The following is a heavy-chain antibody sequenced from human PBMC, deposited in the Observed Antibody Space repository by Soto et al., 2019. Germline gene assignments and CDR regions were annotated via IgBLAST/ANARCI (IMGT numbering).Heavy chain of an antibody. CDR3: ATPAAFNYSGLDG. J-gene: IGHJ6*02. V-gene: IGHV6-1*01. Sequence: SQTLSLTCAISGASVSSNSAAWNWIRQSPSRGLEWLGRTYYRSKWYNDYAVSVKSRITINPDTSKNQFSLQLNSVTPEDTAVYYWATPAAFNYSGLDGWGQGTKVTVSS. D-gene: IGHD6-13*01. CDR2: TYYRSKWYN. CDR1: GASVSSNSAA.